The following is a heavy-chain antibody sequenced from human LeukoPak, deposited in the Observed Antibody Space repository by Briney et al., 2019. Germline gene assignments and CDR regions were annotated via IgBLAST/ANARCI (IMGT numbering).Heavy chain of an antibody. V-gene: IGHV3-66*01. D-gene: IGHD3-10*01. CDR3: ARDGSWFGEEGFHY. J-gene: IGHJ4*02. CDR2: IYSGGST. Sequence: PGGSLRLSCSASGFTVSSNYMSWVRQAPGKGLEWVSVIYSGGSTYYADSVKGRFTIDRDNSKSTLYLQMNSLRAEDTAVYCCARDGSWFGEEGFHYWGQGPLVTVSS. CDR1: GFTVSSNY.